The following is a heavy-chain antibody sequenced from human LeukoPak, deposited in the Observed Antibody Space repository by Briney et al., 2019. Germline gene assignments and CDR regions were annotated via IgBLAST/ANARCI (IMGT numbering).Heavy chain of an antibody. Sequence: SETLSLTCTVSGGSISSYYWSWIRQPPGKGLEWIGYIYYSGSTNYNPSLKSRVTISVDTSKNQFSLKLSSVTAADTAVYYCARDAYYDSSGYYEYYFDYWGQGTLVTVSS. CDR3: ARDAYYDSSGYYEYYFDY. CDR1: GGSISSYY. CDR2: IYYSGST. V-gene: IGHV4-59*01. D-gene: IGHD3-22*01. J-gene: IGHJ4*02.